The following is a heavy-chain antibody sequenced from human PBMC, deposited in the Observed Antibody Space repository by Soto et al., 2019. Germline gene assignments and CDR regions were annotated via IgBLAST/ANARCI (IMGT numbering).Heavy chain of an antibody. J-gene: IGHJ4*02. V-gene: IGHV3-48*01. D-gene: IGHD1-26*01. CDR3: VGEVGFHLIY. CDR1: GFTFSTHS. Sequence: GGSLRLSCAASGFTFSTHSMNWVRQAPGKGLEWISYITSTSVTMYADSVKGRFTISRDNAKNSLYLQMNSLRVEDTAVYFCVGEVGFHLIYWCQGTLGTGSS. CDR2: ITSTSVT.